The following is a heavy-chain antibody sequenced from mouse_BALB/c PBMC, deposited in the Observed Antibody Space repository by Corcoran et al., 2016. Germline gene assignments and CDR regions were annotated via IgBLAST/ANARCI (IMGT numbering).Heavy chain of an antibody. CDR2: IDPANGNT. Sequence: EVQLQQSGAELVKPGASVKLSCTASGFNIKDTYMHWVKQSTEQGLEWIGRIDPANGNTKYDPKFQGKATITADTSSNTAYLQLSSLTSEDTAVYYCANWDWYFDVWGAGTTVTVSS. V-gene: IGHV14-3*02. CDR1: GFNIKDTY. D-gene: IGHD4-1*01. J-gene: IGHJ1*01. CDR3: ANWDWYFDV.